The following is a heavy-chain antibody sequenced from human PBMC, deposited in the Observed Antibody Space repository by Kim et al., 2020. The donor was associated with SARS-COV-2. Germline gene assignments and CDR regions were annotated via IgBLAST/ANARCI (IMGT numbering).Heavy chain of an antibody. CDR2: ISGSGGST. D-gene: IGHD3-9*01. CDR1: GFTFSSYA. Sequence: GGSLRLSCAASGFTFSSYAMSWVRQAPGKGLEWVSAISGSGGSTYNADSVKGRFTISRDNSKNTLYLQMNSLRAEDTAVYYCVKGRGHFDWLLSRFGLDYWGQGTLVTVSS. V-gene: IGHV3-23*01. CDR3: VKGRGHFDWLLSRFGLDY. J-gene: IGHJ4*02.